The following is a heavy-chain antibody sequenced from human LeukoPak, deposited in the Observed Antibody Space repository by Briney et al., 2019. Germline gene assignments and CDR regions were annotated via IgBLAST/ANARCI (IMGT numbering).Heavy chain of an antibody. Sequence: SVKVSCKASGGTFSSYAISWVRQAPGQGLEWMGGIIPIFGTANYAQKFQGRVTITADESTSTAYMELSSLRSEDTAVYYCAREGIVVGGLDYWGQGTLVTVSS. CDR2: IIPIFGTA. CDR1: GGTFSSYA. CDR3: AREGIVVGGLDY. D-gene: IGHD2-15*01. J-gene: IGHJ4*02. V-gene: IGHV1-69*01.